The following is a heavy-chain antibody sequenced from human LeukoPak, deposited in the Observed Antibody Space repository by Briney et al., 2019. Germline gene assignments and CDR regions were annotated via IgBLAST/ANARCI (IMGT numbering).Heavy chain of an antibody. CDR2: IKGDGSST. CDR3: VLISSPGN. J-gene: IGHJ4*02. D-gene: IGHD3-3*02. CDR1: GFTFSGYW. V-gene: IGHV3-74*01. Sequence: PGESLKISCAASGFTFSGYWMHWVRQAPGKGLVWVSNIKGDGSSTGYADSVKGRFTISRDNAKSTLYLQMNSLRAEDTAVYYCVLISSPGNWGQGTLVTVSS.